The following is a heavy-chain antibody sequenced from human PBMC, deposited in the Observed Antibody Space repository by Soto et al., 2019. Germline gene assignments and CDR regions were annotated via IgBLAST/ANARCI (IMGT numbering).Heavy chain of an antibody. CDR2: IEPSDSYT. V-gene: IGHV5-10-1*01. J-gene: IGHJ6*02. CDR1: GYGFTSYW. D-gene: IGHD3-22*01. CDR3: ARVSGYPNYYGMDV. Sequence: GEALKISCKGSGYGFTSYWITWGRQMPGKGLEWMGKIEPSDSYTNYSPSFQGHVTISADKSIGTAYLQWSSLKASDTAMYYCARVSGYPNYYGMDVWGQGXTVTVYS.